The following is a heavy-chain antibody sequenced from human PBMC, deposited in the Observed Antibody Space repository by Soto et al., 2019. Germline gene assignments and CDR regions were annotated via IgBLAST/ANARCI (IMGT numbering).Heavy chain of an antibody. Sequence: SVKVSCKASGGTFSSYAISWVRQAPGQGLEWMGGIIPIFGTANYAQKFQGRVTITADKSTSTAYMELSSLRSEDTAVYYCASGSYGPAGSFYYFDYWGQGTLVTVSS. J-gene: IGHJ4*02. CDR2: IIPIFGTA. D-gene: IGHD3-10*01. CDR1: GGTFSSYA. CDR3: ASGSYGPAGSFYYFDY. V-gene: IGHV1-69*06.